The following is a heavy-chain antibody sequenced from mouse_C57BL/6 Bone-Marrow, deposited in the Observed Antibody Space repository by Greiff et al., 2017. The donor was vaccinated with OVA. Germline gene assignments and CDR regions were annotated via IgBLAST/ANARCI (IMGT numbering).Heavy chain of an antibody. V-gene: IGHV1-76*01. Sequence: LVESGAELVRPGASVKLSCKASGYTFTDYYINWVKQRPGQGLEWIARIYPGSGNTYYNEKFKGKATLTAEKSSSTAYMQLSSLTSEDSAVYFCAGWLGFAYWGQGTLVTVSA. J-gene: IGHJ3*01. CDR3: AGWLGFAY. CDR2: IYPGSGNT. CDR1: GYTFTDYY. D-gene: IGHD2-2*01.